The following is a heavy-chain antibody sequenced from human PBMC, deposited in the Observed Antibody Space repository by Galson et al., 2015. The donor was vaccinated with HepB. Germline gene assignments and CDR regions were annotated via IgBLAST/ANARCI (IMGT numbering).Heavy chain of an antibody. Sequence: SVKVSCKASGYTFIHYAIHWVRQAPGQRLEWMGWINADNANTRNSQKFQGRVTITRDTSASTAYMELSSLRSEDTAVFYCARSPLSYCTSTSCLSPFNYWGQGTLVTVSS. J-gene: IGHJ4*02. V-gene: IGHV1-3*01. D-gene: IGHD2-2*01. CDR1: GYTFIHYA. CDR3: ARSPLSYCTSTSCLSPFNY. CDR2: INADNANT.